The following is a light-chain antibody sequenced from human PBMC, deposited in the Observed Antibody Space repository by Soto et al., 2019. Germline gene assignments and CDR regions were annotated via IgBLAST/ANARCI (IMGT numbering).Light chain of an antibody. J-gene: IGKJ1*01. CDR2: WAS. CDR3: QQYYSPWT. V-gene: IGKV4-1*01. Sequence: DIVMTQSPDSLAVSLGERATINCKSSQSVLYSSNNKNYLAWYQQKPGQPPKLLIYWASTQESVVPDRFSGSGSGIDFTLTISSLQAEDVAVYYCQQYYSPWTFGQGTKVEIK. CDR1: QSVLYSSNNKNY.